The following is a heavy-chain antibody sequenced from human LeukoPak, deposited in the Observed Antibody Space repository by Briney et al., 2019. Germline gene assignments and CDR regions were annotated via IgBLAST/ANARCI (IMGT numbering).Heavy chain of an antibody. D-gene: IGHD4-17*01. CDR3: ARDRTVTTFGVNWFDP. J-gene: IGHJ5*02. Sequence: GGSLRLSCAASGFTFSGSAMHWVRQAPGKGLEWVAVISYDGSNKYYADSVKGRFTISRDNSKNTLYLQMNSLRAEDTAVYYCARDRTVTTFGVNWFDPWGQGTLVTVSS. CDR2: ISYDGSNK. CDR1: GFTFSGSA. V-gene: IGHV3-30*04.